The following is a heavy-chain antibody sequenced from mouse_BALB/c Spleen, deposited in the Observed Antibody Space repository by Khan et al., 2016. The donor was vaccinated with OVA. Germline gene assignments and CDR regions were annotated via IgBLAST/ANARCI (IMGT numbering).Heavy chain of an antibody. V-gene: IGHV1-4*01. CDR2: INPSNGYT. Sequence: VQLQESGAELARPGASVKMSCKASGYTFTSYTIHWIKLRPGQGLEWIGYINPSNGYTNYNQKFKDQATLTADKSSTTAYMELSSLTSDDSALYNCVRDGAYHRNDGWFAYWGQGTLVTVSA. D-gene: IGHD2-14*01. CDR3: VRDGAYHRNDGWFAY. J-gene: IGHJ3*01. CDR1: GYTFTSYT.